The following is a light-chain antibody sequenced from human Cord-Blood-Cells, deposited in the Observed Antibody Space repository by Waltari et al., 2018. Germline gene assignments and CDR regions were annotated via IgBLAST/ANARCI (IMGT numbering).Light chain of an antibody. Sequence: EIVLTQTPATLSLSPGERATLSCRASHSVSRYLAWYQQKPGQAPRLLTYDASNRATGIPARFSGSGYGTDFTLTISSLEPEDFAVYYCQQRSNWPPWTFGQGTKVEIK. CDR2: DAS. V-gene: IGKV3-11*01. CDR1: HSVSRY. CDR3: QQRSNWPPWT. J-gene: IGKJ1*01.